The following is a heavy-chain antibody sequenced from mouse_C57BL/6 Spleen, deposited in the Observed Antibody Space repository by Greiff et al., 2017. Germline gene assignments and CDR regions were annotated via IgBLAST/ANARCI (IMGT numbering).Heavy chain of an antibody. Sequence: QVQLKQSGPELVKPGASVKISCKASGYAFSSSWMNWVKQRPGKGLEWVGRIYPGDGDTNYNGKFKGKATLTADKSSSTAYMQLSSLTSEDSAVYFCSRRGFYYGFDYFDDWGKGTTLTVSS. D-gene: IGHD2-2*01. CDR2: IYPGDGDT. CDR3: SRRGFYYGFDYFDD. V-gene: IGHV1-82*01. J-gene: IGHJ2*01. CDR1: GYAFSSSW.